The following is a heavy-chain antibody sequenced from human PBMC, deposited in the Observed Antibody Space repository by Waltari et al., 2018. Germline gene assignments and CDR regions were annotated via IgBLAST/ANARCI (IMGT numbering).Heavy chain of an antibody. CDR3: ARELWVAETRGYYLDF. CDR2: TSYSGST. J-gene: IGHJ4*02. CDR1: GGSIGTYY. D-gene: IGHD2-15*01. V-gene: IGHV4-59*01. Sequence: QVQLQESGPGLVKPSETLSLTCSVSGGSIGTYYWSWIRQPPGKGLQWIGVTSYSGSTPYNPALKSRVTLSVDASKSQFSLRLTSVTAADTAVYYCARELWVAETRGYYLDFWGRGLLVTVSS.